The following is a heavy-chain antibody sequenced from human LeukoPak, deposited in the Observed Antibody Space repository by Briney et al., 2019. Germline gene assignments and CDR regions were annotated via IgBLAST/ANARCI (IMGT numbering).Heavy chain of an antibody. V-gene: IGHV3-30*03. Sequence: GRSLRLSCAASGFTFSSYGMHWVRQAPGKGLEWVAVISYDGSNKYYADSVKGRFTISRDNSKNTLYLQMNSLKAEDTAVYYCTTVGKVDCSSTSCYIDYYYGMDVWGQGTTVTVSS. D-gene: IGHD2-2*02. CDR3: TTVGKVDCSSTSCYIDYYYGMDV. CDR2: ISYDGSNK. J-gene: IGHJ6*02. CDR1: GFTFSSYG.